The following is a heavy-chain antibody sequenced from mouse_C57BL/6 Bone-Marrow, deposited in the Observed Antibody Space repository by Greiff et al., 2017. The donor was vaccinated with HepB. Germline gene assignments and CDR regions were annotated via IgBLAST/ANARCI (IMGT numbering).Heavy chain of an antibody. Sequence: DVQLQQSGAELVRPGASVKLSCTASGFNITDDYMHWVKQRPEQGLEWIGWIDPENGDTEYASKFQGKATITADTSSTTAYLQLSSLTSEDTAVCYCTTLSGWPQGCFDVWGTGTTVTVSS. CDR2: IDPENGDT. D-gene: IGHD6-1*01. CDR1: GFNITDDY. CDR3: TTLSGWPQGCFDV. J-gene: IGHJ1*03. V-gene: IGHV14-4*01.